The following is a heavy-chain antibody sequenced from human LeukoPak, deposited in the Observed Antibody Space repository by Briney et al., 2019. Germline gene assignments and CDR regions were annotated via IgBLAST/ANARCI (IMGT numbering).Heavy chain of an antibody. CDR2: ISYDGSNK. CDR1: GLTFSSHW. J-gene: IGHJ5*02. CDR3: ARERRNWFDP. V-gene: IGHV3-30-3*01. Sequence: HSGGSLRLSCAASGLTFSSHWMHWVRQAPGKGLEWVAVISYDGSNKYYADSVKGRFTISRDNSKNTLYLQMNSLRAEDTAVYYCARERRNWFDPWGQGTLVTVSS.